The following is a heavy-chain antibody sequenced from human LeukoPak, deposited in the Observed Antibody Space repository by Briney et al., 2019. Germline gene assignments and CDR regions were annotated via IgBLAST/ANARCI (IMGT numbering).Heavy chain of an antibody. CDR2: IWYDGSNK. J-gene: IGHJ4*02. Sequence: GGSLRLSCAASGFTFSSYGMHWVRQAPGKGLEWVAAIWYDGSNKYYADSVKGRFTISRDNSKNTLYLQMNSLRAEDTAVYYCARVNDFWSGYYTFDYWGQGTLVTVSS. D-gene: IGHD3-3*01. CDR3: ARVNDFWSGYYTFDY. V-gene: IGHV3-33*01. CDR1: GFTFSSYG.